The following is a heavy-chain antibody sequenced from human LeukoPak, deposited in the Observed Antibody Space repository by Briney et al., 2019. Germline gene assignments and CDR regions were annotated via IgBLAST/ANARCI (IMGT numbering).Heavy chain of an antibody. CDR2: MWYDGSNK. CDR1: GFTFSSYG. J-gene: IGHJ4*02. CDR3: ATGSGGSYNY. Sequence: GGSLRLSCAASGFTFSSYGMHWVRQAPGKGLEWVAVMWYDGSNKYYADSVKGRFTISRDNSKNTLYLQMNSLRAEDTAVYYCATGSGGSYNYWGQGTLVTVSS. V-gene: IGHV3-33*01. D-gene: IGHD2-15*01.